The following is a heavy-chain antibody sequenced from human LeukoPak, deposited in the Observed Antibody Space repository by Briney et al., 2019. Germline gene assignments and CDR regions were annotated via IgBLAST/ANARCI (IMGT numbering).Heavy chain of an antibody. V-gene: IGHV3-11*04. Sequence: TGGSLRLSCAASGFTFSDYYMSWIRQAPGKGLEWVSYISSSGSTIYYADSVKGRFTISRDNAKNSLYLQMNSLRAEDTAVYYCAREASSSWYSYYYYYMDVWGKGTTVTVSS. CDR2: ISSSGSTI. J-gene: IGHJ6*03. D-gene: IGHD6-13*01. CDR3: AREASSSWYSYYYYYMDV. CDR1: GFTFSDYY.